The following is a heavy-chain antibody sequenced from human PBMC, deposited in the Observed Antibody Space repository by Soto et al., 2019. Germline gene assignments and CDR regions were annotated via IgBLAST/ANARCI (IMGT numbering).Heavy chain of an antibody. V-gene: IGHV1-3*01. CDR3: ARVIGGLYHLDY. J-gene: IGHJ4*02. CDR1: GYTFTSYA. Sequence: ASVKVSCKASGYTFTSYAMHWVRQAPGQRLEWMGWINAGNGNTKYSQKFQGRVTITRDTSASTAYMELSSLGSEDTAVYYCARVIGGLYHLDYWGQGILVTVSS. D-gene: IGHD3-16*01. CDR2: INAGNGNT.